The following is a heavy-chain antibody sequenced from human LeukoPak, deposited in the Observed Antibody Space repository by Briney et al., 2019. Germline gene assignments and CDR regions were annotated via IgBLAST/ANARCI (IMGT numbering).Heavy chain of an antibody. V-gene: IGHV4-34*01. Sequence: TSETLSLTCAVYCGSFSGYYWSWIRQPPGKGLEWIGEINHSGSTNYNPSLKSRVTISVDTSKNQFSLKLTSVTAADTAVYYCTRGHIVVVPAAKEGHWFDPWGQGTLVTVSS. CDR2: INHSGST. CDR3: TRGHIVVVPAAKEGHWFDP. D-gene: IGHD2-2*01. CDR1: CGSFSGYY. J-gene: IGHJ5*02.